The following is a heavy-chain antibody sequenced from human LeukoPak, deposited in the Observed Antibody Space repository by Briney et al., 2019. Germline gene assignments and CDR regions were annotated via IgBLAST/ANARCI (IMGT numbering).Heavy chain of an antibody. CDR3: AKDLGY. CDR1: GFIFSQYS. Sequence: PGGSLRLSCAASGFIFSQYSMNWVRQAPGKGLEWVSHIRSSSETFYADSVKGRFTISRDNSKNTLYPQMNSLRAEDTAVYYCAKDLGYWGQGTLVTVSS. J-gene: IGHJ4*02. CDR2: IRSSSET. V-gene: IGHV3-48*01.